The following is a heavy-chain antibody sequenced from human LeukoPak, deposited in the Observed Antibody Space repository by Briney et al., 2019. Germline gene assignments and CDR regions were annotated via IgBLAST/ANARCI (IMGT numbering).Heavy chain of an antibody. CDR1: GGSFSGYY. V-gene: IGHV4-34*01. CDR3: ARSPPYCSSTSCYIGWDNWFDP. Sequence: KPSETLSLTCAVYGGSFSGYYWSWIRQPPGKGLEWIGEINHSGSTNYNPSLKSRVTISVDTSKNQFSLKLSSVTAADTAVYYCARSPPYCSSTSCYIGWDNWFDPWGQGTLVTVSS. J-gene: IGHJ5*02. CDR2: INHSGST. D-gene: IGHD2-2*02.